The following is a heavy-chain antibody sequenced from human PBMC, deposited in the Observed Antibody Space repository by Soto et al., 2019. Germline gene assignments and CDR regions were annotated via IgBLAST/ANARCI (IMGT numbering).Heavy chain of an antibody. Sequence: EVQLVESGGGLVQPGGSLRLSCAASGFTFSSYSMNWVRQAPGKGLEWVSYIVSSSSHIYYADSLKGRFTISRDNAKNSLYLQMSSLRDEDTAVYYCARESCSGSYLDHWVQGTLVTVSS. D-gene: IGHD3-10*02. J-gene: IGHJ4*02. CDR1: GFTFSSYS. CDR2: IVSSSSHI. V-gene: IGHV3-48*02. CDR3: ARESCSGSYLDH.